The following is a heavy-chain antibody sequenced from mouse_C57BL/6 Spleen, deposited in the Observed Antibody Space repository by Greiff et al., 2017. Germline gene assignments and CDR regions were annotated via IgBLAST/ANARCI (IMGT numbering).Heavy chain of an antibody. CDR3: AREYGSSPFAY. J-gene: IGHJ3*01. CDR1: GYSITSGYY. V-gene: IGHV3-6*01. Sequence: EVQLKESGPGLVKPSQSLSLTCSVTGYSITSGYYWNWIRQFPGNKLEWMGYISYDGSNNYNPSLKNRISITRDTSKNQFFLKLNSVTTEDTATYYCAREYGSSPFAYWGQGTLVTVSA. CDR2: ISYDGSN. D-gene: IGHD1-1*01.